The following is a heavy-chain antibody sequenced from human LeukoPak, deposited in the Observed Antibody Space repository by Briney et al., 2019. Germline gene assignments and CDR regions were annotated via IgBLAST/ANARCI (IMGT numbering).Heavy chain of an antibody. D-gene: IGHD3-3*01. V-gene: IGHV3-7*03. CDR3: ARDRHYDFWSGYYTPFNS. Sequence: GGSLRLSCAASGFTFSNYWMSWVRQAPGKGLEWVANMKQDGSEQYYVDSMKGRFTISRDNAKNSLYLQINSLRAEDTAVYYCARDRHYDFWSGYYTPFNSWGQGTLVTVSS. CDR2: MKQDGSEQ. CDR1: GFTFSNYW. J-gene: IGHJ4*02.